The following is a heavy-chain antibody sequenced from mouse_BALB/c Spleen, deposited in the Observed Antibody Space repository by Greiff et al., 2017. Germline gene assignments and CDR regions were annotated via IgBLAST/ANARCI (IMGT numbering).Heavy chain of an antibody. CDR1: GFNIKDTY. D-gene: IGHD2-2*01. J-gene: IGHJ3*01. V-gene: IGHV14-3*02. Sequence: EVQLQQSGAELVKPGASVKLSCTASGFNIKDTYMHWVKQRPEQGLEWIGRIDPANGNTKYDPKFQGKATITADTSSNTAYLQLSSLTSEDTAVYISARGGGYAVSWFAYRGQGSLCTVSA. CDR3: ARGGGYAVSWFAY. CDR2: IDPANGNT.